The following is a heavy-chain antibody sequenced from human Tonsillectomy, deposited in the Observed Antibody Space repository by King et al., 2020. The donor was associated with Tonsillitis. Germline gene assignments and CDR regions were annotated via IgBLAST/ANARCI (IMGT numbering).Heavy chain of an antibody. D-gene: IGHD3-22*01. CDR3: SRGGSFYYDSSAKPYYFHYYMDV. Sequence: QVQLQQWGAGLLKPSETLSLTCAVYGGSFSEYFWSWIRQPPGKGLEWIGEIDHSGITTYNPSLKSRVTISVDTSKNQFSLKLTSVTAADTAVYYCSRGGSFYYDSSAKPYYFHYYMDVWGKGTTVTVSS. CDR2: IDHSGIT. CDR1: GGSFSEYF. V-gene: IGHV4-34*01. J-gene: IGHJ6*03.